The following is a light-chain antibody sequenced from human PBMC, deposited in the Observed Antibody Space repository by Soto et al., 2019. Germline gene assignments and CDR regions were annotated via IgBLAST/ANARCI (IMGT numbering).Light chain of an antibody. CDR1: GSDVGGYNY. J-gene: IGLJ1*01. V-gene: IGLV2-14*01. CDR2: DVT. CDR3: SSYAGNSTLV. Sequence: QSVLTQPASVSGSPRQSITISCTGTGSDVGGYNYVSWYHQHPGKAPKLMIYDVTYRPSGISSRFSGSKSGNTASLTISGLQPDDEADYYCSSYAGNSTLVFGTGTKLTVL.